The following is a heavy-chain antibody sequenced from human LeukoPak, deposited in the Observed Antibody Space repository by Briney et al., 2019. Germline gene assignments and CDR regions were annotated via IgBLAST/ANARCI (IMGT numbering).Heavy chain of an antibody. J-gene: IGHJ6*03. CDR2: IKQDGSEK. V-gene: IGHV3-7*01. CDR1: GFTFSSYA. D-gene: IGHD3-3*01. Sequence: GGSLRLSCETSGFTFSSYAMSWVRQAPGKGLEWVANIKQDGSEKYYVDSVKGRFTISRDNAKNSLYLQMNSLRAEDTAVYYCARKYFWSGYPNYYYYYMDVWGKGTTVTVSS. CDR3: ARKYFWSGYPNYYYYYMDV.